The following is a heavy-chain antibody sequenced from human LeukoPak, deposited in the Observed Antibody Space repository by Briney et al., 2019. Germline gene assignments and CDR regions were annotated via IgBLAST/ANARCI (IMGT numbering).Heavy chain of an antibody. CDR1: GFTFSSYG. Sequence: PGGSLRLSCAASGFTFSSYGMSWVRQAPGKGLEWVANMKLDGSEEYYVDSVKGRFTISRDNAKNSLYLQMNSLRVDDTAVYYCTRWARYCSGGSCYSWFDPWGQGTLVSVFS. D-gene: IGHD2-15*01. CDR2: MKLDGSEE. V-gene: IGHV3-7*01. CDR3: TRWARYCSGGSCYSWFDP. J-gene: IGHJ5*02.